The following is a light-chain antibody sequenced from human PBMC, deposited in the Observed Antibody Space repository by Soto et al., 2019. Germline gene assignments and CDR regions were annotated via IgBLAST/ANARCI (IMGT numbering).Light chain of an antibody. V-gene: IGLV7-46*01. Sequence: QTVVTQAHSLAVSPGGTVTLTCGSSTGAVTSDHFHYWFQQTPGQAPRTLIYDTSTKQSWTPARFSGSLLGGQAALTLSGAQPEDEAEYYCLLFYGGVVVFGGGTKLTVL. J-gene: IGLJ2*01. CDR1: TGAVTSDHF. CDR2: DTS. CDR3: LLFYGGVVV.